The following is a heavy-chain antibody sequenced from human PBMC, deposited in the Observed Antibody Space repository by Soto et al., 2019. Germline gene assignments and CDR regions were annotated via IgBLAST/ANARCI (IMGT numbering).Heavy chain of an antibody. CDR2: IYSSGSK. V-gene: IGHV3-66*01. J-gene: IGHJ4*02. Sequence: EVQLVESGGGLVQPGGSLRLSCAASGFTVSSNYMSWVRQAPGKGLEWVSVIYSSGSKYYADSVKGRFTISRDNSKNTLYLQMNSLRAEDTAVYYCATDSSGWPVFDYWGQGTLVTVSS. D-gene: IGHD6-19*01. CDR1: GFTVSSNY. CDR3: ATDSSGWPVFDY.